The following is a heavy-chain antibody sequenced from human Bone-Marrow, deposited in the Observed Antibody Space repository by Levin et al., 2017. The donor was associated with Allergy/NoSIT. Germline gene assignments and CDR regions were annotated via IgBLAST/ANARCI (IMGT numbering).Heavy chain of an antibody. CDR1: GFTFSSYW. Sequence: GESLKISCAASGFTFSSYWMHWVRQAPGKGLVWVSRINSDGSSTSYADSVKGRFTISRDNAKNTLYLQMNSLRAEDTAVYYCAREYCSGGSCGSLGYWGQGTLVTVSS. CDR3: AREYCSGGSCGSLGY. J-gene: IGHJ4*02. D-gene: IGHD2-15*01. V-gene: IGHV3-74*01. CDR2: INSDGSST.